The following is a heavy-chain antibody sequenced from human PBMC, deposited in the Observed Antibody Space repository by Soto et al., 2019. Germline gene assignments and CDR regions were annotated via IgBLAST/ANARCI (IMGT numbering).Heavy chain of an antibody. CDR1: GYSFTSYR. J-gene: IGHJ6*02. V-gene: IGHV5-10-1*01. D-gene: IGHD2-15*01. CDR3: ARRPVVAADYYYYGMDV. CDR2: IDPSDSYT. Sequence: GESLKISCKGSGYSFTSYRISWVRQMPGKGLEWMGRIDPSDSYTNYSPSFQGHVTISADKSISTAYLQWSSLKASDTAMYYCARRPVVAADYYYYGMDVWGQGTTVTVSS.